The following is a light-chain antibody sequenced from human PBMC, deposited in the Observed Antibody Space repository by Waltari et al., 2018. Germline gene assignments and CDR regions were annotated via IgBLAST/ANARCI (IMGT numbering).Light chain of an antibody. J-gene: IGLJ3*02. V-gene: IGLV3-27*01. CDR2: KDS. CDR3: YSATDDSLGV. CDR1: ILAKKY. Sequence: SYELTQPSSVSVSPGQTARITCSGDILAKKYARWFQQKPGQAPVMVNYKDSERPSGIPKRFSGSSSETTVTLTISGAQVEDEADYYCYSATDDSLGVFGEGTKLTVL.